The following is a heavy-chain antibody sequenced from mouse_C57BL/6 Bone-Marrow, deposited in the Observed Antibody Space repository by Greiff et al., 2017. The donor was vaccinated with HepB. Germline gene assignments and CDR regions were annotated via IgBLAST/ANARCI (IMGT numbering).Heavy chain of an antibody. D-gene: IGHD4-1*01. CDR2: IYPGDGDT. CDR1: GYAFSSYW. V-gene: IGHV1-80*01. CDR3: ARGGANCDAWFAY. J-gene: IGHJ3*01. Sequence: VLLVESGAELVKPGASVKISCKASGYAFSSYWMNWVKQRPGKGLEWIGQIYPGDGDTNYNGKFKGKATLTADKSSSTAYMQLSSLTSEDSAVYFCARGGANCDAWFAYWGQGTLVTVSA.